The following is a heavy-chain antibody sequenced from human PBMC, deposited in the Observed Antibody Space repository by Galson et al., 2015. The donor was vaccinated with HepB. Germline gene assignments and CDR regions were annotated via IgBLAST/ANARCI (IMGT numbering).Heavy chain of an antibody. CDR2: INHSGST. V-gene: IGHV4-34*01. CDR3: ARDSSGWPD. J-gene: IGHJ4*02. Sequence: LTCAVYGGSFSGYYWSWIRQPPGKGLEWIGEINHSGSTNYNPSLKSRVTISVDTSKNQFSLKLSSVTAADTAVYYCARDSSGWPDWGQGTLVTVSS. D-gene: IGHD6-19*01. CDR1: GGSFSGYY.